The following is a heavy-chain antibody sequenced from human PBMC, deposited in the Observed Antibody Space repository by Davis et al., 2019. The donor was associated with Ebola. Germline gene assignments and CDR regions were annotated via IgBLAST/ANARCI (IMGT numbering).Heavy chain of an antibody. CDR3: ASPWEIWFGELTY. CDR1: GGSISSSSYY. V-gene: IGHV3-11*01. Sequence: LSLTCTVSGGSISSSSYYWGWIRQAPGKGLEWVSYISSSGSTIYYADSVKGPFIISRDNSKNPVFPQLNSLRVDDTAVYYCASPWEIWFGELTYWGQGSLVTVSS. CDR2: ISSSGSTI. D-gene: IGHD3-10*01. J-gene: IGHJ4*02.